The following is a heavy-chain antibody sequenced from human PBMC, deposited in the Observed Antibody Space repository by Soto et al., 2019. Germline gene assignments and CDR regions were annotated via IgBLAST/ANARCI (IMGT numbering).Heavy chain of an antibody. Sequence: QLQLQESGSGLLKSAQTLSLTCAVSGGSIVNGNYSWTWIRQPPGKALEWIGHIYHSGSTYFNPSLTSRVTLSVDRSKNHFSLNMRSVTAADTAVYYCASRLVDSATGYFGHWGQGTLVTVSS. V-gene: IGHV4-30-2*01. CDR3: ASRLVDSATGYFGH. J-gene: IGHJ4*02. CDR1: GGSIVNGNYS. CDR2: IYHSGST. D-gene: IGHD6-25*01.